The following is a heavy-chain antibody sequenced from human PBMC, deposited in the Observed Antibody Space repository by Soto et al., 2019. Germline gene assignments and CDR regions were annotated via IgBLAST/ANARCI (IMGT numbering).Heavy chain of an antibody. CDR2: IIPILGIA. CDR3: ASLPHYDILTGNPYYYYGMDV. V-gene: IGHV1-69*02. J-gene: IGHJ6*02. Sequence: SVKVSCKASGGTFSSYTISWVRQAPGQGLEWMGRIIPILGIANYAQKFQGRVTITADKSTSTAYMELSSLRSEDTAVYYCASLPHYDILTGNPYYYYGMDVWS. CDR1: GGTFSSYT. D-gene: IGHD3-9*01.